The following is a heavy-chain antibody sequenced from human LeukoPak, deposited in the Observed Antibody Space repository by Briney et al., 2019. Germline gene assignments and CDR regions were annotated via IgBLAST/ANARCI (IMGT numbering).Heavy chain of an antibody. J-gene: IGHJ4*02. CDR2: INHSGST. Sequence: SETLSLTCTVSGGSISSSSYYWGWIRQPPGKGLEWIGEINHSGSTNYNPSLKSRVTISVDTSKNQFSLKLSSVTAADTAVYYCAQPYIAAAGWGQGTLVTVSS. CDR1: GGSISSSSYY. V-gene: IGHV4-39*07. CDR3: AQPYIAAAG. D-gene: IGHD6-13*01.